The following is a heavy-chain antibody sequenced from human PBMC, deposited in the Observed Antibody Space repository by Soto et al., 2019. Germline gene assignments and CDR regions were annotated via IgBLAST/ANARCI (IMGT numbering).Heavy chain of an antibody. CDR1: GFTFSSYS. V-gene: IGHV3-21*01. CDR3: AREGPNWTYGYDLDY. Sequence: EVQLVESGGGLVKPGGSLRLSCAASGFTFSSYSMNWVRQAPGKGLEWVSSISSSSSYIYYADSVKGRFTISRDNAKNSLYLQMNSLRAEDTAVYYCAREGPNWTYGYDLDYWGQGTLVTVSS. CDR2: ISSSSSYI. D-gene: IGHD1-7*01. J-gene: IGHJ4*02.